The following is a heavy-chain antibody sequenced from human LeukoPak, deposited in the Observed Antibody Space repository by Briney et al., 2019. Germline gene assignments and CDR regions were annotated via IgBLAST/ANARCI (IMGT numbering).Heavy chain of an antibody. Sequence: ASVKVSCKASGYTFTGYYMHWLRQAPGQGLEWMGWINPNSGGTNYAQKFQGRVTMTRDTSISTAYMELSRLRSDDTAVYYCAREPYDFWSGPDAFDIWGQGTMVTVSS. CDR1: GYTFTGYY. J-gene: IGHJ3*02. V-gene: IGHV1-2*02. CDR3: AREPYDFWSGPDAFDI. D-gene: IGHD3-3*01. CDR2: INPNSGGT.